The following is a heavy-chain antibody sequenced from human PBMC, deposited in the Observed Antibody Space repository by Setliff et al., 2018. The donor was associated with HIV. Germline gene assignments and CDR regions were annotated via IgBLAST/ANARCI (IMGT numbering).Heavy chain of an antibody. V-gene: IGHV4-34*01. D-gene: IGHD2-2*01. CDR1: GGSFSGY. CDR3: VASSSWSCRLNY. J-gene: IGHJ4*02. Sequence: SETLSLTCAVFGGSFSGYWSWIRQSPGKGLEWLGEINHSGNTHYDPSLKSRLTISIDTSKKQFSLKLTSVTAADAAIYYCVASSSWSCRLNYWGQGTLVTVSS. CDR2: INHSGNT.